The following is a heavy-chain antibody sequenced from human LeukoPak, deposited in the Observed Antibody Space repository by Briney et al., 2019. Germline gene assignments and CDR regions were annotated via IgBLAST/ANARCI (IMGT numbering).Heavy chain of an antibody. D-gene: IGHD2-2*01. J-gene: IGHJ4*02. Sequence: ASVKVSCKASGYTFTDYYMHWVRQAPGQGFEWMGWINPNDGDTNYAQKFQGRVTMTRDASISTAHMGVSRLRSDDTAVYYCARANFLYCSSSTCLFDYWGQGTLVTVSS. CDR1: GYTFTDYY. V-gene: IGHV1-2*02. CDR2: INPNDGDT. CDR3: ARANFLYCSSSTCLFDY.